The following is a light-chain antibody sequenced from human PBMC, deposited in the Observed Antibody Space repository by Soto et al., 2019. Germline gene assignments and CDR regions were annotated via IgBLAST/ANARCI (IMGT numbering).Light chain of an antibody. CDR2: DVS. CDR3: SSYTSSSTLVV. Sequence: QSVLTQPASVSGSPGQSITISCTGTSSDVGGYNYVSWYQQHPGKAPKLMIYDVSNRPSGVSNRFSGSKSGNTASLTISGLQAEDXADYYCSSYTSSSTLVVFGGGTKLTVL. CDR1: SSDVGGYNY. J-gene: IGLJ2*01. V-gene: IGLV2-14*01.